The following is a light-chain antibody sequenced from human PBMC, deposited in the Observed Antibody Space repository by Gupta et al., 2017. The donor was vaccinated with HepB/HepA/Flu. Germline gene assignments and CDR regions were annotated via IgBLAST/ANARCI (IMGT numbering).Light chain of an antibody. CDR3: QQTSGAPIT. V-gene: IGKV4-1*01. CDR1: QSVLSNNKNF. J-gene: IGKJ5*01. Sequence: DIVMTQSPDSLAGSRGERATVNCKSSQSVLSNNKNFLTWYQQKAGQPPKKLLHSASTRESGVPDRFSGSGSGTDFTLTISSLQAEDVAVYYCQQTSGAPITFGQGTRLEIK. CDR2: SAS.